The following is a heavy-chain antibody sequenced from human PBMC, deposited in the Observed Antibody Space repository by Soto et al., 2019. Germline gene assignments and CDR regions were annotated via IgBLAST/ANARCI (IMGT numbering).Heavy chain of an antibody. D-gene: IGHD1-26*01. CDR3: ASGGHYFHYPDY. V-gene: IGHV1-69*01. J-gene: IGHJ4*02. CDR2: IIPILNTA. CDR1: GGSFSSYA. Sequence: QVQLVQSGAEVKKPGSSVKVSCKASGGSFSSYAISWVRQAPGQGLEWMGGIIPILNTANYAQKFQGRVTITADEFTSTAYMELSRLGSEDTAVYYCASGGHYFHYPDYWGQGTLVTVSS.